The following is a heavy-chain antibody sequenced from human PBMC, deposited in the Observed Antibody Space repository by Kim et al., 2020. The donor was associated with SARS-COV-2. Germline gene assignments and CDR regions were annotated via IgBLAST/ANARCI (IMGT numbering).Heavy chain of an antibody. Sequence: GSSTDYPDSVNGRFTTSRDSDKRSVSLQMNSLTPEDTAVYYCVREPSNWGQGTLVTVSS. V-gene: IGHV3-11*01. CDR2: GSST. J-gene: IGHJ4*02. CDR3: VREPSN.